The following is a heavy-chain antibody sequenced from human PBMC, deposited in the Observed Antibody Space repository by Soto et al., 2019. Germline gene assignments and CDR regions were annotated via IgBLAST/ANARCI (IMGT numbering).Heavy chain of an antibody. V-gene: IGHV1-69*02. CDR3: ATSYGSGSAHFDS. J-gene: IGHJ4*02. D-gene: IGHD3-10*01. CDR1: GDIFSRST. CDR2: IIPMLGMS. Sequence: QVQLVQSGTEVTKPGSSVTVSCTASGDIFSRSTLSWVRQAPGQRLEWMGRIIPMLGMSNSALKFQGRLTISADTSTNKVYMHLNSLRSDDTAVYYWATSYGSGSAHFDSWGQGTLVTVSS.